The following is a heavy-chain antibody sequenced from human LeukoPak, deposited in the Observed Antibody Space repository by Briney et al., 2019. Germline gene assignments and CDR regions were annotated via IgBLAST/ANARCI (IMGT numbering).Heavy chain of an antibody. J-gene: IGHJ4*02. D-gene: IGHD2-15*01. CDR1: GCTFSSYA. CDR2: ISGSGGST. V-gene: IGHV3-23*01. CDR3: AKDLYVVAALIDY. Sequence: GSLLLSCAAAGCTFSSYAMRWGRPAPGKGLEGVSAISGSGGSTYYADSVKGRFTISRDNSQTTLYLQMNSLRAEDTAVYYCAKDLYVVAALIDYWGQGTLVTVSS.